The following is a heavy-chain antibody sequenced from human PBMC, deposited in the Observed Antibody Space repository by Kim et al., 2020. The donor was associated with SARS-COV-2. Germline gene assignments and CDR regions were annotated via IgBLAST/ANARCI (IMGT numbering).Heavy chain of an antibody. J-gene: IGHJ6*02. Sequence: SETLSLTCTVSGGSISNYYWSWVRRPPGQGLEWIGYIYYVGSSNYNPSLKGRVTISSDRSKNQVSLELSTVTAADTAVYYCARMFRRENYFGFDVWAQG. V-gene: IGHV4-59*13. CDR2: IYYVGSS. CDR1: GGSISNYY. CDR3: ARMFRRENYFGFDV. D-gene: IGHD3-10*02.